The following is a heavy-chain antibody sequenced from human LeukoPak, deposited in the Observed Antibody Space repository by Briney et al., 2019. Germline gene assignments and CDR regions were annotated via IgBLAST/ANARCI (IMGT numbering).Heavy chain of an antibody. D-gene: IGHD6-13*01. CDR3: ATVSIAAAGTDFDY. Sequence: ASVKVSCKVSGYTFTDYYMHWVHQAPGKGLEWMGLVDPEDGETIYAEKFQGRVTITADTSTDTAYMELSSLRSEDTAVYYCATVSIAAAGTDFDYWGQGTLVTVSS. J-gene: IGHJ4*02. CDR1: GYTFTDYY. CDR2: VDPEDGET. V-gene: IGHV1-69-2*01.